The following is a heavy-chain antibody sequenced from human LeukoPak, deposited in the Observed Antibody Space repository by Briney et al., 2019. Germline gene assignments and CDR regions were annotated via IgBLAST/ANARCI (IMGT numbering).Heavy chain of an antibody. V-gene: IGHV4-34*01. CDR1: GGSFNDYY. J-gene: IGHJ6*03. CDR3: ARSYGDYRYYYYYMDV. D-gene: IGHD4-17*01. CDR2: INHRGST. Sequence: PSETLSLTCAVYGGSFNDYYWSWIRQPPGKGLEWIGEINHRGSTNYNPSLKSRVTILVDTSKNQFSLKVNSVTAADTAVYYCARSYGDYRYYYYYMDVWGKGTTVTISS.